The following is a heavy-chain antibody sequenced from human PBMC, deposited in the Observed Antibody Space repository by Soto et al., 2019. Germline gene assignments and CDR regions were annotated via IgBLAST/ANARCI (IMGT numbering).Heavy chain of an antibody. CDR1: GGSISSGDYY. V-gene: IGHV4-30-4*01. CDR2: IYYSGST. D-gene: IGHD6-6*01. J-gene: IGHJ6*02. CDR3: ARELGIAARPSDYYYYGMDV. Sequence: SETLSLTCTVSGGSISSGDYYWSWIRQPPGKGLEWIGYIYYSGSTYYNPSLKSRVTISVDTSKNQFSLKLSSVTAADTAVYYCARELGIAARPSDYYYYGMDVRGQGTTVTVSS.